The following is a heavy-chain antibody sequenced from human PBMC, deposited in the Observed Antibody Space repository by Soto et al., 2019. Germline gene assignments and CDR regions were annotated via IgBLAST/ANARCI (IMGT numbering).Heavy chain of an antibody. CDR2: ISDDGRNT. CDR3: AREHYADPTGYFDY. V-gene: IGHV3-30*04. J-gene: IGHJ4*02. D-gene: IGHD4-17*01. Sequence: QVQLVESGGGVVQPGRSLRLSCAASGFTFSNHAMHWVRQAPGKGLEWVAVISDDGRNTYYADSVKGRFTISTDNSKNTMDLQMNSLRTEDTAVYYCAREHYADPTGYFDYWGQGTLVTVSS. CDR1: GFTFSNHA.